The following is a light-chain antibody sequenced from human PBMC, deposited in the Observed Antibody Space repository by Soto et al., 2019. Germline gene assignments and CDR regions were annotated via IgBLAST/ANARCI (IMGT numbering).Light chain of an antibody. CDR2: GAS. J-gene: IGKJ2*01. CDR3: QQYYSSYT. CDR1: QTVANNY. Sequence: EIVLAQSPATVSLSPGESATLSCRASQTVANNYLAWYQQRPGQAPRLVIFGASSRATGIPDRFRGSGSGTDFTLSISRVEPEDFAVYYCQQYYSSYTFGQGTKLEIK. V-gene: IGKV3-20*01.